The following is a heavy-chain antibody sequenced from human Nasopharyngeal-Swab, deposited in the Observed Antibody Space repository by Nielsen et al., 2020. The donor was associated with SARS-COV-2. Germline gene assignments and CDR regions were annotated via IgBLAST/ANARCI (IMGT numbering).Heavy chain of an antibody. CDR3: ARGSRFTIFGVVPDYYYGMDV. CDR2: IYTSGST. J-gene: IGHJ6*02. V-gene: IGHV4-4*07. Sequence: SETLSLTCTVSGGSISSYYWSWIQQPAGKGLEWIGRIYTSGSTNYNPSLKSRVTMSVDTSKNQFSLKLSSVTAADTAVYYCARGSRFTIFGVVPDYYYGMDVWGQGTTVTVSS. CDR1: GGSISSYY. D-gene: IGHD3-3*01.